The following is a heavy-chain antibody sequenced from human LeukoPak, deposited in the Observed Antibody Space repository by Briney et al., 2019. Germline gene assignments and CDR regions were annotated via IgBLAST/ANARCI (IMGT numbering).Heavy chain of an antibody. CDR2: ISNDGSNK. D-gene: IGHD4-17*01. CDR3: AKKLDYGQTTAPFDC. J-gene: IGHJ4*02. Sequence: PGGSLRLSCVASGFTFSNYGMHWVRQAPGKGLEWVAVISNDGSNKYYADSVKGRFTISRDNSKNTLYLQMNSLRVEDTAMYYCAKKLDYGQTTAPFDCWGQGTLVTVSS. CDR1: GFTFSNYG. V-gene: IGHV3-30*18.